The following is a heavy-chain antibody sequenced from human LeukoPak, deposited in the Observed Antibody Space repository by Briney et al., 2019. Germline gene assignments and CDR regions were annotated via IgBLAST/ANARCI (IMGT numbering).Heavy chain of an antibody. Sequence: SVKVSCKASGGTFSSYAISWVRQAPGQGLEWIGGIIPIFGTANYAQKFQGRVTIIADESTSTAYMELSSLRSEDTDVYYCARKKYGGQATFDYWGQGTLVTVYS. CDR1: GGTFSSYA. V-gene: IGHV1-69*01. J-gene: IGHJ4*02. CDR2: IIPIFGTA. D-gene: IGHD4/OR15-4a*01. CDR3: ARKKYGGQATFDY.